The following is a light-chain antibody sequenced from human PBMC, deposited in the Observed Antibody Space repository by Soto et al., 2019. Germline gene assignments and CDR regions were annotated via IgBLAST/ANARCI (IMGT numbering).Light chain of an antibody. J-gene: IGKJ2*01. CDR2: DAS. CDR3: QQYNSYPYT. CDR1: QRISTW. V-gene: IGKV1-5*01. Sequence: DIQMTQSPSTLSASVGDRVTITCRASQRISTWLAWYQQKPGKAPNVLIYDASSLQSGVPSRFSGSESGTEFTLTISSRQPDDSATYYCQQYNSYPYTFGQGTKLEIK.